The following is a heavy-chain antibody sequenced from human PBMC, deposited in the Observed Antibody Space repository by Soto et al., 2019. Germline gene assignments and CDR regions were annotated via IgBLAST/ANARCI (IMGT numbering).Heavy chain of an antibody. CDR1: GYTFTSYD. CDR2: MNPNSGNT. D-gene: IGHD3-3*01. CDR3: AVWGSSLSWMYYDFWSGYEYYAFDI. Sequence: ASVKVSCKASGYTFTSYDINWVRQATGQGLEWMGWMNPNSGNTGYAQKFQGRVTMTRNTSISTAYMELCSLGSEDTAVYYCAVWGSSLSWMYYDFWSGYEYYAFDIWGQGTMVTVSS. V-gene: IGHV1-8*01. J-gene: IGHJ3*02.